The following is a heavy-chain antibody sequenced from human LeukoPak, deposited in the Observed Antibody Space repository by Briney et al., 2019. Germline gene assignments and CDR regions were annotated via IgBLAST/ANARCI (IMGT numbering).Heavy chain of an antibody. V-gene: IGHV3-11*01. J-gene: IGHJ2*01. D-gene: IGHD3-3*01. CDR1: GFTFSDYY. Sequence: AGGSLRLSCAASGFTFSDYYMSWIRQAPGKGLEWVSYTTSSDSTIYYADSVKGRFTISRDNAKNSLYLQMHSLRAEDTAVYYCARGDFWSGYWYFDLWGRGTLVTVSS. CDR3: ARGDFWSGYWYFDL. CDR2: TTSSDSTI.